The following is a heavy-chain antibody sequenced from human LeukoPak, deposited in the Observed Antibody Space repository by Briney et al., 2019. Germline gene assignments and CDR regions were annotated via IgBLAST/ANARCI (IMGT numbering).Heavy chain of an antibody. CDR3: ARAVVEIIFGVVYYYGMDV. V-gene: IGHV3-7*04. CDR1: GFTFSSYW. Sequence: GGSLRLSCAASGFTFSSYWMSWVRQAPGKGLEWVANIKQDGSEKYYVDSVKGRFTISRDNAKNSLYLQMNSLRAEDTAVYYCARAVVEIIFGVVYYYGMDVWGQGTTVTASS. CDR2: IKQDGSEK. D-gene: IGHD3-3*02. J-gene: IGHJ6*02.